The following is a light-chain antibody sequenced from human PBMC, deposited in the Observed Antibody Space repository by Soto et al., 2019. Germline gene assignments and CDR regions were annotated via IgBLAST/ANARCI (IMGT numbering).Light chain of an antibody. CDR2: KAS. V-gene: IGKV1-5*03. CDR1: QTISSW. CDR3: QQYSVYPWT. Sequence: DIQMTQSPSTLSASVGDRVSITCRASQTISSWLAWYQQKPGKAPKLLVYKASTLESGVPSRFRGSASGTEFTLTTSSLQPDDFATYYCQQYSVYPWTFSQGTKIDVK. J-gene: IGKJ1*01.